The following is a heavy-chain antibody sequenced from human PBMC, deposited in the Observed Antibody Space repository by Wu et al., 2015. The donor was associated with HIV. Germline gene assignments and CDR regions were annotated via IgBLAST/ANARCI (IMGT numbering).Heavy chain of an antibody. D-gene: IGHD2-2*01. V-gene: IGHV1-69*12. CDR3: ARDGGVVVVVPAAAYYFDY. CDR2: IIPIFGTA. CDR1: GGTFSSYA. J-gene: IGHJ4*02. Sequence: QVQLVQSGAEVKKPGSSVKVSCKASGGTFSSYAISWVRQAPGQGLEWMGGIIPIFGTANYAQKFQGRVTITADETTTTAYMELSSLRSEDTAVYYCARDGGVVVVVPAAAYYFDYWGQGTLVTVSS.